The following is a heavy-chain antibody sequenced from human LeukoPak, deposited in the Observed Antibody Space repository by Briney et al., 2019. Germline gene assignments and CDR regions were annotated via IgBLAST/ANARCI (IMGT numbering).Heavy chain of an antibody. D-gene: IGHD3-22*01. J-gene: IGHJ4*02. V-gene: IGHV3-23*01. CDR1: GFTFSSYG. CDR2: ISGSGGRT. CDR3: AKRSGMYYYDSSGYAY. Sequence: GGTLRLSCAASGFTFSSYGMSWVRQAPGKGLEWVSAISGSGGRTYYADSVKGRFTISRDNSKNTLYLQMNSLRAEDTAVYYCAKRSGMYYYDSSGYAYWGQGTLVTVSS.